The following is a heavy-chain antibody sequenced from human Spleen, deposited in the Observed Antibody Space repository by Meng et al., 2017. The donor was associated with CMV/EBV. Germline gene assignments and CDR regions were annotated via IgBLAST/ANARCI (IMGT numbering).Heavy chain of an antibody. D-gene: IGHD1-26*01. V-gene: IGHV1-2*02. Sequence: QVQLVQSGAEVKKPGASVKVSCKASGYTFTSYYMHWVRQAPGQGLEWMGWINPNSGGTNYAQKFQGRVTMTRDTSISTAYMELSRLRSDDAAVYYCARECCSGSSHFDYWGQGTLVTVSS. CDR3: ARECCSGSSHFDY. J-gene: IGHJ4*02. CDR2: INPNSGGT. CDR1: GYTFTSYY.